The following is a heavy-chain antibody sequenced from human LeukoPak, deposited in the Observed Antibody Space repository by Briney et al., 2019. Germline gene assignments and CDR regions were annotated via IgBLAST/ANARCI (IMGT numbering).Heavy chain of an antibody. V-gene: IGHV3-48*04. Sequence: PGGSLRLSCVASGFTFSSYSMNWVRQAPGKGLEWVSHITSSSTIYYADSVKGRFIISRDNAKNSLYLQVNSLRAEDTALYYCARNFGGGDSSGPYYWGQGTLVTVSS. J-gene: IGHJ4*02. CDR3: ARNFGGGDSSGPYY. D-gene: IGHD3-22*01. CDR2: ITSSSTI. CDR1: GFTFSSYS.